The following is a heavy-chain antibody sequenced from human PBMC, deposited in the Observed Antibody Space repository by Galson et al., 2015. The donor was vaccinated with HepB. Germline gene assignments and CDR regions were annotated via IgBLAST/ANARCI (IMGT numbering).Heavy chain of an antibody. CDR2: ISYDGSNK. CDR1: GFTFSSYG. D-gene: IGHD6-19*01. CDR3: ARDSVAVAYYFDY. V-gene: IGHV3-30*03. Sequence: SLRLSCAASGFTFSSYGMHWVRQAPGKGLEWVAVISYDGSNKYYADSVKGRFTISRDNSKNTLYLQMNSLRAEDTAVYYCARDSVAVAYYFDYWGQGTLVTVSS. J-gene: IGHJ4*02.